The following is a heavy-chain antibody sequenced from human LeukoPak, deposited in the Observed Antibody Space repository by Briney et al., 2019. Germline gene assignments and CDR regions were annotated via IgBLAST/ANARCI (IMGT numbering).Heavy chain of an antibody. J-gene: IGHJ4*02. CDR2: ISSSSSTI. V-gene: IGHV3-48*01. Sequence: GGSLRLSCAASGFTFSSYSMNWVRQAPGKGLEWVSYISSSSSTIYYADSVKGRFTISRDNAKNSLYLQMNSLRAEDTAVYYCAKARMGAAATDWGQGTLVTVSS. CDR1: GFTFSSYS. CDR3: AKARMGAAATD. D-gene: IGHD2-15*01.